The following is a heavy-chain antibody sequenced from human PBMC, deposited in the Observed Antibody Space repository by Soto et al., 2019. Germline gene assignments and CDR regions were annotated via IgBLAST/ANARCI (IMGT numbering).Heavy chain of an antibody. V-gene: IGHV3-23*01. CDR2: ISGSGGST. Sequence: GGSLRLSCAASGFTFSSYAMSWVRQAPGKGLEWVSAISGSGGSTYYADSVKGRFTISRDNSKNTLYLQMNSLRAEDTAVYYCAKVRGYDFWSGYRILDYWGQGTLVTVSS. CDR3: AKVRGYDFWSGYRILDY. J-gene: IGHJ4*02. D-gene: IGHD3-3*01. CDR1: GFTFSSYA.